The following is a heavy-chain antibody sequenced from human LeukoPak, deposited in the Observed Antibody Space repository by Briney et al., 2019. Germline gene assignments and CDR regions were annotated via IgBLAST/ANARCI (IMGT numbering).Heavy chain of an antibody. V-gene: IGHV4-59*01. CDR3: ARDRTDASGWYYFDH. D-gene: IGHD6-19*01. CDR2: IYSSGTT. CDR1: GGSISDYY. J-gene: IGHJ4*02. Sequence: SETLSLTCTVSGGSISDYYWSWIRQPPGKGLEWIGYIYSSGTTNYNPSLKSRVTISVDTSKNQLSLKLTSVTAADTAVFYCARDRTDASGWYYFDHWGQGALVTVSS.